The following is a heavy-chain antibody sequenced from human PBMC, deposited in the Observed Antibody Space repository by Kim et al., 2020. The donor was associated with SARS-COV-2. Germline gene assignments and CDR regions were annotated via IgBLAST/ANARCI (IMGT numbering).Heavy chain of an antibody. Sequence: GESLKISCKGSGYSFTSYWISWVRQMPGKGLEWMGRIDPSDSYTNYSPSSQGHVTISADKSISTAYLQWSSLKASDTAMYYCARHGLGYCSGGSCLHFDYWGQGTLVTVSS. CDR3: ARHGLGYCSGGSCLHFDY. CDR2: IDPSDSYT. J-gene: IGHJ4*02. D-gene: IGHD2-15*01. V-gene: IGHV5-10-1*01. CDR1: GYSFTSYW.